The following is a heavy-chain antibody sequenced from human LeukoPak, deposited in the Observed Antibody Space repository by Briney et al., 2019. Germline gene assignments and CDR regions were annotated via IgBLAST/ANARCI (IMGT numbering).Heavy chain of an antibody. CDR2: ISSSSSYI. Sequence: PGGSLRLSCAASGFTFSSYSVNWVSQAHGMGPEWASSISSSSSYIYYADSVKGRFTISRDNAKNSLYLQMNSLRAEDTAVYYCARDRDDYPYYWGQGTLVTVSS. V-gene: IGHV3-21*01. CDR1: GFTFSSYS. J-gene: IGHJ4*02. D-gene: IGHD4-11*01. CDR3: ARDRDDYPYY.